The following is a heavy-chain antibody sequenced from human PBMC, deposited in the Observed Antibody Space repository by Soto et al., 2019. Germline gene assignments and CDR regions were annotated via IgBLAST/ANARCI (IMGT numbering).Heavy chain of an antibody. D-gene: IGHD3-3*01. Sequence: SETLSLTCTVDGGSISNYCCNLISLPAGKGLEWIGRLYNSGSTNYNPSLTSRITMSADTSRNQFSLKLNSVSAADTAVYYCATGGADVWRGPFDYWRQGALVT. CDR1: GGSISNYC. CDR2: LYNSGST. CDR3: ATGGADVWRGPFDY. J-gene: IGHJ4*02. V-gene: IGHV4-4*07.